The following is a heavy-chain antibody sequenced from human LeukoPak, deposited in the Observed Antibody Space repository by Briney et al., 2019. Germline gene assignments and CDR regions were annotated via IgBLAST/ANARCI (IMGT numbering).Heavy chain of an antibody. CDR1: GGSFSGYY. D-gene: IGHD3-10*01. V-gene: IGHV4-34*01. CDR2: INHSGST. CDR3: ARGNSGSYAYWFDP. Sequence: SETLSLTCAVYGGSFSGYYWSWIRQPPGKGLEWIGEINHSGSTNYNPSLKGRVTISVDTSKNQFSLKLSSVTAADTAVYYCARGNSGSYAYWFDPWGQGTLVTVSS. J-gene: IGHJ5*02.